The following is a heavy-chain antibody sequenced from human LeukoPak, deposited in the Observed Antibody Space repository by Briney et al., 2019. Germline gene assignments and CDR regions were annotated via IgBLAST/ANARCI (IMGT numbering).Heavy chain of an antibody. CDR1: GFTFSSYE. D-gene: IGHD1-26*01. V-gene: IGHV3-64*01. CDR2: ISSNGGST. Sequence: GGSLRLSCAASGFTFSSYEMNWVRQAPGKGLEYVSAISSNGGSTYYANSVKGRSTISRDNSKNTLYLQMGSLRAEDMAVYYCARGGYGASTPYYMDVWGKGTTVTVSS. CDR3: ARGGYGASTPYYMDV. J-gene: IGHJ6*03.